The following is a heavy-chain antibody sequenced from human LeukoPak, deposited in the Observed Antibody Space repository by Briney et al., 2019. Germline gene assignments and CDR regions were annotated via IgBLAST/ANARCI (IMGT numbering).Heavy chain of an antibody. Sequence: SETLSLTCTVSGDSISSSGYYWGWIRQSPAKGLEWIGSIYYGGTSYYNPSLKSRVTISVDTSKNQFSLKLSSVTAADTAVYYCARLYDSSYFFDYWGQGTLVTVSS. V-gene: IGHV4-39*07. J-gene: IGHJ4*02. D-gene: IGHD3-22*01. CDR3: ARLYDSSYFFDY. CDR2: IYYGGTS. CDR1: GDSISSSGYY.